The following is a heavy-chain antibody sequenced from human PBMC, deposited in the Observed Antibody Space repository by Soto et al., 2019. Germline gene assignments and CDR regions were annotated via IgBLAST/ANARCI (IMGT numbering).Heavy chain of an antibody. V-gene: IGHV4-59*08. D-gene: IGHD6-13*01. CDR1: GGSISSYY. CDR2: IYYSGST. CDR3: ATFRAGIVDY. Sequence: QVQLLESGPGLVKPSETLSLTCTVSGGSISSYYWSWIRQPPGKGLEWIGYIYYSGSTNYNPSLKSRVTISVDTSKNQFSLKLSSVTAADTAVYYCATFRAGIVDYWGQGTLVTVSS. J-gene: IGHJ4*02.